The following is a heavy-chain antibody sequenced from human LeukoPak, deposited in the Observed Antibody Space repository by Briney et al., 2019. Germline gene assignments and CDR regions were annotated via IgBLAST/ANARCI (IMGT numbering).Heavy chain of an antibody. CDR2: INHSGST. J-gene: IGHJ4*02. CDR3: ARGRRGTWVRVATWTLYYFDY. CDR1: GFTLSDHY. V-gene: IGHV4-34*01. D-gene: IGHD5-12*01. Sequence: MPGGSLRLSCAASGFTLSDHYMDWIRQPPGKGLEWIGEINHSGSTNYNPSLKSRVTISVDTSKNQFSLKLSSVTAADTAVYYCARGRRGTWVRVATWTLYYFDYWGQGTLVTVSS.